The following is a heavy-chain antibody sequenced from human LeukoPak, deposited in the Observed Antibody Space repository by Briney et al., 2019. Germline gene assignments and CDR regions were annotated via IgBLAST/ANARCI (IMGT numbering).Heavy chain of an antibody. Sequence: SETLSLTCAVYGASFSGYYWAWIRQPPGKGLEWIGEINHTGSTTYNPSLKSRVTMSVDTSKNRFSLKLSSVTAADTAVYYCARGAWFDPWGQGTLVTVSS. CDR2: INHTGST. CDR3: ARGAWFDP. J-gene: IGHJ5*02. CDR1: GASFSGYY. V-gene: IGHV4-34*01.